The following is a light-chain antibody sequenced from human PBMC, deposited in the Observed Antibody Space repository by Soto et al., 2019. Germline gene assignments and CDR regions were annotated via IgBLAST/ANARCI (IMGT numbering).Light chain of an antibody. CDR1: PSIATN. V-gene: IGKV3-15*01. J-gene: IGKJ1*01. Sequence: EMVMTQSPATLSVSPGEAATLSCRASPSIATNLAWYQQKPGQAPRLLIYGAFTRVTGIPARFTGSGSETDFTLTISSLQAEDFGVYYCQQYHYLWTFGQGTKVEIK. CDR3: QQYHYLWT. CDR2: GAF.